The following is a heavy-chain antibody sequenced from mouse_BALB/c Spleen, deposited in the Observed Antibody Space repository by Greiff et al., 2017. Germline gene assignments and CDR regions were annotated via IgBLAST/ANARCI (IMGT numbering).Heavy chain of an antibody. CDR1: GFTFNTYA. J-gene: IGHJ2*01. D-gene: IGHD1-1*01. CDR2: IRSKSNNYAT. CDR3: VRENYGYFDY. Sequence: EVKLVESGGGLVQPKGSLKLSCAASGFTFNTYAMHWVCQAPGKGLEWVARIRSKSNNYATYYADSVKDRFTISRDDSQSMLYLQMNNLKTEDTAMYYCVRENYGYFDYWGQGTTLTVSS. V-gene: IGHV10-3*03.